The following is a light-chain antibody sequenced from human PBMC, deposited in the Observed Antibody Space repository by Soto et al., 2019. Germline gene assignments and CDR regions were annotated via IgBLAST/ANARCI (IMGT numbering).Light chain of an antibody. CDR2: EGS. V-gene: IGLV2-23*01. CDR3: CSYAGTNTYL. CDR1: SSDVVFYNL. Sequence: QSALTQPASVSGSPGQSITISCTGTSSDVVFYNLVSWYQQHPGKAPKLMIYEGSKRPSGVSTRFSGSKSGNTASLTISGLQAEDEADYYCCSYAGTNTYLFGTATKLTV. J-gene: IGLJ1*01.